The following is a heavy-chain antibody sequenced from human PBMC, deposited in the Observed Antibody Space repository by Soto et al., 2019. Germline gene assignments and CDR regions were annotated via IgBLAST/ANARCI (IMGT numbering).Heavy chain of an antibody. Sequence: GGSLRLSCAASGFTFGASNLQWVRQASGKGLEWLGRIGSKGETYATTYAASVKGRFTISRDDSKKTAYLQMNNLESEDTAVYYCSRDDSDCFFKWGRGTLVTVSS. CDR2: IGSKGETYAT. J-gene: IGHJ4*02. CDR3: SRDDSDCFFK. V-gene: IGHV3-73*01. CDR1: GFTFGASN. D-gene: IGHD2-21*01.